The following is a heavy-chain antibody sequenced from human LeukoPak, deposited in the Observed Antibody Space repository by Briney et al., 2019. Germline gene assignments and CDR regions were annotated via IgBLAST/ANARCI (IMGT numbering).Heavy chain of an antibody. CDR1: GFTFSSYS. CDR3: ARAVGTGFIDY. J-gene: IGHJ4*02. D-gene: IGHD3-9*01. CDR2: ISYDGSNK. V-gene: IGHV3-30*03. Sequence: GGSLRLSCAASGFTFSSYSMNWVRQAPGKGLEWVALISYDGSNKYYADSVKGRFTISRDNSKNTLYLQMNSLRAEDTAVYYCARAVGTGFIDYWGQGTLVTVSS.